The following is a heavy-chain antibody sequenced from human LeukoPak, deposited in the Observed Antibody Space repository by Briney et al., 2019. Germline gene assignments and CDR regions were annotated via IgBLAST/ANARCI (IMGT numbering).Heavy chain of an antibody. Sequence: GGTLRLSCAGSGFSFSSYDMSWVRQAPGKGLEWVSGITGSGGSTYYADSVKGPFTISRDNSQNTLYLQMNSLRAEDTAVYYCAKGHGSGTYWVFNDWGQGTLVTVSS. V-gene: IGHV3-23*01. D-gene: IGHD3-10*01. CDR2: ITGSGGST. J-gene: IGHJ4*02. CDR3: AKGHGSGTYWVFND. CDR1: GFSFSSYD.